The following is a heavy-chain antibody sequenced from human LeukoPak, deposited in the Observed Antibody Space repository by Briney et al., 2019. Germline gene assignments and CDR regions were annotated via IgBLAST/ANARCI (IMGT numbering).Heavy chain of an antibody. CDR1: GYTFTSYA. J-gene: IGHJ4*02. CDR2: INTNTGNP. V-gene: IGHV7-4-1*02. D-gene: IGHD3-22*01. Sequence: ASVKVSCKASGYTFTSYAMNWVRQAPGQGLEWMGWINTNTGNPTYAQGFTGRFVFSLDTSVSTAYLQISSLKAEDTAVYYCARGAFEAYYYDSSGYYSPLADYWGQGTLVTVSS. CDR3: ARGAFEAYYYDSSGYYSPLADY.